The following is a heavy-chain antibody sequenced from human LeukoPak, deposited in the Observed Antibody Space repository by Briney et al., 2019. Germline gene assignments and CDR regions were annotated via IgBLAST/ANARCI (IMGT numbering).Heavy chain of an antibody. CDR1: GGSISSYY. CDR2: IYYSGST. Sequence: PSETLSLTCTVSGGSISSYYWSWIRQPPGKGLEWIGYIYYSGSTNYNPSLKSRVTISVDTSKNQFSLKLSSVTAADTAVYYCARDLYGYYYMDVWGKGTTVTVSS. J-gene: IGHJ6*03. D-gene: IGHD2/OR15-2a*01. V-gene: IGHV4-59*12. CDR3: ARDLYGYYYMDV.